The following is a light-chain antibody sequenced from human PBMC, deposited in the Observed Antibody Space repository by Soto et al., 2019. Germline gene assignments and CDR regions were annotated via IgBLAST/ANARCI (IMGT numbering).Light chain of an antibody. V-gene: IGKV3-15*01. J-gene: IGKJ4*01. CDR2: GAS. Sequence: EIVLTQSPATLSLSPGESATLSCRASQSVSSNLAWYQQKPGQAPRLLIYGASTRATGIPARFSGSGSGTEFTLTISSLQSEDFAVYYCQQYNNWPPVTFGGGTKVDIK. CDR3: QQYNNWPPVT. CDR1: QSVSSN.